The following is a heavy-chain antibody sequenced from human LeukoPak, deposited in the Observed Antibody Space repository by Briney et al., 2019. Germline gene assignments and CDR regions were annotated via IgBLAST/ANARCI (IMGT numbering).Heavy chain of an antibody. CDR1: GFTFSSYA. CDR3: AKVWSGYYLDY. J-gene: IGHJ4*02. V-gene: IGHV3-30*04. CDR2: ISYDGSNK. D-gene: IGHD3-3*01. Sequence: GGSLRLSCAASGFTFSSYAMHWVRQAPGKGLDWVAVISYDGSNKYYADSVKGRFTISRDNSKNTLFLQMNSLRAEDTAVYYCAKVWSGYYLDYWGQGTLVTVSS.